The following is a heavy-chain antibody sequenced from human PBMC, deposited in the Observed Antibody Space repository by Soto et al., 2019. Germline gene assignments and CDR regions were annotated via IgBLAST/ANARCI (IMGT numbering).Heavy chain of an antibody. CDR2: ISYDGSNK. D-gene: IGHD3-16*01. CDR1: GFTFSSYG. V-gene: IGHV3-30*18. CDR3: AKDLSVGGY. J-gene: IGHJ4*02. Sequence: QVQLVESGGGVVQPGRSLRLSCAASGFTFSSYGMHWVRQAPGKGLEWVAVISYDGSNKYYADSVKGRFTISRDNSKNTLYLQMNSLRTEDTAVYYCAKDLSVGGYWGQGTLVTVSS.